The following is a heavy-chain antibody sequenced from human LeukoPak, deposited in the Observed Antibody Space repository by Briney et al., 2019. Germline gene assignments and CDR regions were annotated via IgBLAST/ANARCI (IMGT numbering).Heavy chain of an antibody. CDR2: ISGSGGST. Sequence: GGSLRLSCAASGFTFSSYAMSWVRQAPGKGLEWVSAISGSGGSTYYADSVKGRFTISRDNSKNTLYLQMNSLRAEDTAVYYCAKEGPGRITMVRGAYSYFDYWGQGTLVTVSS. CDR3: AKEGPGRITMVRGAYSYFDY. D-gene: IGHD3-10*01. J-gene: IGHJ4*02. CDR1: GFTFSSYA. V-gene: IGHV3-23*01.